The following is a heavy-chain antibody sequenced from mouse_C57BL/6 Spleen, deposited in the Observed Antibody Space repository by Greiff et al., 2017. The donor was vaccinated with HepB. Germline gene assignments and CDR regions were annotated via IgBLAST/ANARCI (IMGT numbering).Heavy chain of an antibody. J-gene: IGHJ2*01. V-gene: IGHV1-52*01. Sequence: VQLQQSGAELVRPGSSVKLSCKASGYTFTSYWMHWVKQRPIQGLEWIGNIDPSDSETHYNQKFKDKATLTVDKSSSTAYMQLSSLTSEDSAVYYWARSPPPITTEEDFDYWGQGTTLTVSS. CDR1: GYTFTSYW. CDR3: ARSPPPITTEEDFDY. D-gene: IGHD1-1*01. CDR2: IDPSDSET.